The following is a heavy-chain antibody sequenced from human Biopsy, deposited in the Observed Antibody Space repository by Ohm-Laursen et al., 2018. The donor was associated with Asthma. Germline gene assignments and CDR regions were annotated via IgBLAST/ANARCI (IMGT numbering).Heavy chain of an antibody. D-gene: IGHD3-9*01. CDR2: VNTGNGDT. Sequence: GSSVKVSCKPSGYNFISFAIHWVRQAPGQRLEWMGWVNTGNGDTKYSQKFQGRVTITRDTSASTAYMELRSLRSEDTATCYCARTYYDFLTGQVKDVFGVWGQGTMVTVSS. V-gene: IGHV1-3*04. CDR3: ARTYYDFLTGQVKDVFGV. CDR1: GYNFISFA. J-gene: IGHJ3*01.